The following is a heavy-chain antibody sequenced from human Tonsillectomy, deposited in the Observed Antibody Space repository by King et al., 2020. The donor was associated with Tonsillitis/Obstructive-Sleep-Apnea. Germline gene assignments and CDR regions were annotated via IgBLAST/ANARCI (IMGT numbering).Heavy chain of an antibody. V-gene: IGHV1-46*01. J-gene: IGHJ6*03. D-gene: IGHD3-9*01. Sequence: QLVQSGAEVKKPGASVKVSCKASGYTFTSCYMHWVRQAPGQGLQWMGIINPSGGSTSYAQKFQGRVTMTRDTSTSTVYMELSSLRSEDTAVYYCARDNYVILTGYAPRLYYYYMDVWGKGTTVTVSS. CDR3: ARDNYVILTGYAPRLYYYYMDV. CDR2: INPSGGST. CDR1: GYTFTSCY.